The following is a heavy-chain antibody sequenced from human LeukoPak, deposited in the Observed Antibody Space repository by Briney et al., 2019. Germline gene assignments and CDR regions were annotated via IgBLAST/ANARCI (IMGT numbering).Heavy chain of an antibody. CDR1: GYSLTSYW. CDR2: IDPSDSYT. D-gene: IGHD5-12*01. Sequence: GESLKISCKGSGYSLTSYWISWVRQMPEKGLEWMGRIDPSDSYTNYSPSFQGHVTISADKSISTAYLQWSSLKASDTAMYSCSRHGAVATEHYFDYWGQGTLVTVSS. V-gene: IGHV5-10-1*01. J-gene: IGHJ4*02. CDR3: SRHGAVATEHYFDY.